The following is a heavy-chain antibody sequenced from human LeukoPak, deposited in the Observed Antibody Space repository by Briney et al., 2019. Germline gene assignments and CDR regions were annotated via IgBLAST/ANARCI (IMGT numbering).Heavy chain of an antibody. D-gene: IGHD6-13*01. CDR1: GFIVTNNY. J-gene: IGHJ4*02. Sequence: GGSLRLSCTASGFIVTNNYINWVRQAPGKGLEWVANIKQDGSEKYSVDSVKGRFTISRDNSKNSLYPQMNSLRAEDTAVYYCARGWAHFDYWGQGTLVTVSS. CDR2: IKQDGSEK. CDR3: ARGWAHFDY. V-gene: IGHV3-7*01.